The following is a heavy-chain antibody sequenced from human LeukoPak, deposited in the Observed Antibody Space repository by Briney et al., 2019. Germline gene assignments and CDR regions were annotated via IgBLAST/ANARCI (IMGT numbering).Heavy chain of an antibody. CDR1: GGSISSSSYY. CDR3: AISITMVRGVINH. J-gene: IGHJ4*02. CDR2: IYHSGST. D-gene: IGHD3-10*01. V-gene: IGHV4-39*07. Sequence: SETLSLTCTVSGGSISSSSYYWGWIRQPPGKGLEWIGSIYHSGSTYYNPSLKSRVTISVDTSKDQFSLKLSSVTAADTAVYYCAISITMVRGVINHWGQGTLVTVSS.